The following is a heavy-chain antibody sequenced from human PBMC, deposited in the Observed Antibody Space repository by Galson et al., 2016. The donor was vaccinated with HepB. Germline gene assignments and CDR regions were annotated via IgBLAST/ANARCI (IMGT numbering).Heavy chain of an antibody. CDR2: ISTRRTT. CDR3: AKERLVRRIFDH. J-gene: IGHJ4*02. V-gene: IGHV3-23*01. Sequence: SLRLSCAASGFVFSNFGLSWVRQAPGKGLEWVASISTRRTTYYSDSVQGRFTISRDNSNNTLYLQMKGLRAEDTAVYYCAKERLVRRIFDHWGRGTLLTVSS. D-gene: IGHD1-1*01. CDR1: GFVFSNFG.